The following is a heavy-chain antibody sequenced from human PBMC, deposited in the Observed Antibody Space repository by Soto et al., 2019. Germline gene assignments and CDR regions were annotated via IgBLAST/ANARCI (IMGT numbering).Heavy chain of an antibody. J-gene: IGHJ3*02. CDR2: IYPGHSDT. CDR3: ARLGKDIVVVVAATGDAFDI. D-gene: IGHD2-15*01. CDR1: GYSFTSYW. Sequence: GESLKISCKGSGYSFTSYWIGWVRQMPGKGLEWMGIIYPGHSDTRYSPSFQGQVTIAADQSLSTAYLRWSSLKASDTAMYYCARLGKDIVVVVAATGDAFDIWGQGTMVTVSS. V-gene: IGHV5-51*01.